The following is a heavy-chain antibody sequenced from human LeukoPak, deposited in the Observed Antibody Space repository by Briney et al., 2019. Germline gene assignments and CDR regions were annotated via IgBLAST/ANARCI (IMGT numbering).Heavy chain of an antibody. J-gene: IGHJ3*02. V-gene: IGHV1-2*02. Sequence: GASVKVSCKASGYTFTGHYIHWVRQAPGQGLEWLGWTNSNSGGTNYAQKFQGRVTITRDTSVSTAYMEVSRLTSDDTAVYYCARVSTYGCSSTTCLVFDIWGQGTVVTVSS. D-gene: IGHD2-2*01. CDR1: GYTFTGHY. CDR2: TNSNSGGT. CDR3: ARVSTYGCSSTTCLVFDI.